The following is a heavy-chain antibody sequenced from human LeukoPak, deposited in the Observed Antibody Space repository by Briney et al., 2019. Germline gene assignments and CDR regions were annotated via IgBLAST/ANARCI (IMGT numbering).Heavy chain of an antibody. CDR1: NDSITSGAYY. V-gene: IGHV4-31*03. CDR2: IYYSGST. CDR3: ARDLAAAGSFDP. Sequence: SETLSLTCTVSNDSITSGAYYWTWIRQHPGKGLEWIGYIYYSGSTYYNPSLKSRISMSVDTSKNQFSLKLNSVTAADTAVYYCARDLAAAGSFDPWGQGTLVTVSS. J-gene: IGHJ5*02. D-gene: IGHD6-13*01.